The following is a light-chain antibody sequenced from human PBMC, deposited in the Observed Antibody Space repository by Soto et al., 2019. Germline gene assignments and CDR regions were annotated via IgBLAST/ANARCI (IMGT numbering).Light chain of an antibody. CDR3: QQYDRLPIT. Sequence: DIQMTQSPSSLSASVGDRVTITCQASQDITNFLGWYQQTPGKAPKLLIYDAFNLGTGVPSRFTGSGSGTHFTLTITGLQPEDLPTYYCQQYDRLPITFGQGTRLDMK. CDR1: QDITNF. V-gene: IGKV1-33*01. J-gene: IGKJ5*01. CDR2: DAF.